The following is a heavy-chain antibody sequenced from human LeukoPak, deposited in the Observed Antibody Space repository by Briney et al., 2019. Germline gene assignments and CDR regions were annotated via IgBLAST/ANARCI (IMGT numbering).Heavy chain of an antibody. D-gene: IGHD2-21*02. V-gene: IGHV1-2*02. CDR1: GYTFTSYA. CDR3: AREQREDYCGGDCYSAYFDY. J-gene: IGHJ4*02. CDR2: INPNSGGT. Sequence: GASVKVSCKASGYTFTSYAMNWVRQAPGQGLEWMGWINPNSGGTNYAQKFQGRVTMTRDTSISTAYMELSRLRSDDTAVYYCAREQREDYCGGDCYSAYFDYWGQGTLVTVSS.